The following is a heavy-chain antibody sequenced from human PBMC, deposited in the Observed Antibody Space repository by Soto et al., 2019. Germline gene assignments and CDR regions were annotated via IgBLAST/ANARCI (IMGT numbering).Heavy chain of an antibody. V-gene: IGHV3-23*01. Sequence: EVQLLESGGGLVQPGGSLRLSCAASGFTFSSYAMSWVRQAPGKGLEWVSAISGSGGSTYYADSVKGRFTISRDNSKNPVYLQRNSLRAEDTAVYYWVFEMVSGSYLYFDYGGQETLVPVSS. CDR1: GFTFSSYA. D-gene: IGHD3-10*01. CDR2: ISGSGGST. J-gene: IGHJ4*02. CDR3: VFEMVSGSYLYFDY.